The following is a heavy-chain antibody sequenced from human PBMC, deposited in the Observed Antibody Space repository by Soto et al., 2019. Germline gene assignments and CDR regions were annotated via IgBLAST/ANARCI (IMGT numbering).Heavy chain of an antibody. J-gene: IGHJ4*02. CDR1: GFSLSSDGAA. V-gene: IGHV2-5*02. CDR3: AHSDSRLSHSLDY. CDR2: IYWDDDK. D-gene: IGHD3-22*01. Sequence: SGPTLVNPTQTLTLTCTFSGFSLSSDGAAVSWVRQPPGKALEWLALIYWDDDKRYSPSLKSRLTITKDTPNSQVVLTMTNMSPADTATYFCAHSDSRLSHSLDYWGQGSLVTVSS.